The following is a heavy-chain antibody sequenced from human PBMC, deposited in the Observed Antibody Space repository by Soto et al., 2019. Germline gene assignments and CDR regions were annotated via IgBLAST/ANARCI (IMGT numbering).Heavy chain of an antibody. D-gene: IGHD6-19*01. CDR3: AHSGYNSGWYWGDDAFDI. J-gene: IGHJ3*02. CDR1: GFSLSTSGVG. CDR2: IYWDDDK. V-gene: IGHV2-5*02. Sequence: QITLKESGPTLVKPTQTLTLTCTFSGFSLSTSGVGVGWIRQPPGKALEWLALIYWDDDKRYSSSLKSRLTITKDTSKNQVVLTMTNIDPVDTATYYCAHSGYNSGWYWGDDAFDIWGQGTMVTVSS.